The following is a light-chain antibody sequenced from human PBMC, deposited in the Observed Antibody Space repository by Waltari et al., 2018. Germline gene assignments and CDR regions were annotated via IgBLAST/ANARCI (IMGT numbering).Light chain of an antibody. J-gene: IGKJ4*01. CDR1: QSVSNN. V-gene: IGKV3-15*01. CDR3: QQYNSWPLT. Sequence: EIVMTQSPATLSVYPGERATLSCRASQSVSNNLAWFQHKPGQAPRLLFYGASTRAAGIPARFSGSGSGADFTLTISSLQSEDFALYYCQQYNSWPLTFGGGTKVEIK. CDR2: GAS.